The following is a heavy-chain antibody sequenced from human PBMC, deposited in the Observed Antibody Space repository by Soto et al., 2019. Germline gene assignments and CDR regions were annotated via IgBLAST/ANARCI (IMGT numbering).Heavy chain of an antibody. V-gene: IGHV3-11*06. CDR3: ARNNKWPYPGINYYYYYMDV. Sequence: GRFTISRDNAKNSLYLQMNSLRAEDTAVYYCARNNKWPYPGINYYYYYMDVWGKGTTVTVSS. J-gene: IGHJ6*03. D-gene: IGHD5-12*01.